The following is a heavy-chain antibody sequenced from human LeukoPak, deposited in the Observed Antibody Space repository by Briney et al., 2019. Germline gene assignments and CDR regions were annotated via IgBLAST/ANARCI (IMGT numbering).Heavy chain of an antibody. D-gene: IGHD3-22*01. CDR3: ATRVYYDSSGYPFDY. Sequence: SETLSLTCTVSGGSISSSSYYWGWIRQPPGKGLEWIGEINHSGSTNYNPSLKSRVTISVDTSKNQFSLKLSSVTAADTAVYYCATRVYYDSSGYPFDYWGQGTLVTVSS. J-gene: IGHJ4*02. CDR2: INHSGST. CDR1: GGSISSSSYY. V-gene: IGHV4-39*07.